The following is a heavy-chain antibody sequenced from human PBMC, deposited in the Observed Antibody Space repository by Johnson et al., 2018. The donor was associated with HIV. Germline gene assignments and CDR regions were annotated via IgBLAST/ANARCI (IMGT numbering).Heavy chain of an antibody. Sequence: QEQLVESGGGVVQPGGSLRLSCAASGFTFSSYGMHWVRQAPGKGLEWVAFIRSDGSDKYYADSVKGRFTISRDNSKNTLYLQRNSLRAEDTAVYSCAKGAQLGTAGYVNAFDIWGQGTMVTVSS. V-gene: IGHV3-30*02. CDR3: AKGAQLGTAGYVNAFDI. CDR2: IRSDGSDK. D-gene: IGHD6-13*01. CDR1: GFTFSSYG. J-gene: IGHJ3*02.